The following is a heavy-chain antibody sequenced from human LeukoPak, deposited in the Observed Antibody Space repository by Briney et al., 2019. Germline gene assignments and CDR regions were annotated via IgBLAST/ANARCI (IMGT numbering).Heavy chain of an antibody. V-gene: IGHV3-7*01. Sequence: GGSLRLSCAASGFTFSRYWMSWVRQAPGKGLEWVANIKEDGGEKFHVDSVKGRFTISRDNAKNSLYLQMNSLRAEDTAVYYCARDRLHYGEYEKTFDYWGQGTLVSVSS. CDR3: ARDRLHYGEYEKTFDY. CDR2: IKEDGGEK. D-gene: IGHD4-17*01. CDR1: GFTFSRYW. J-gene: IGHJ4*02.